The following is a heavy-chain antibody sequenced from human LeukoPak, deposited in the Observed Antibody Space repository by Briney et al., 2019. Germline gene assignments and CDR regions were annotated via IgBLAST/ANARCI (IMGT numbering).Heavy chain of an antibody. CDR3: ARAMGIQLWLLSSSVWFDY. CDR1: GYTFTSYY. D-gene: IGHD5-18*01. J-gene: IGHJ4*02. V-gene: IGHV1-46*01. Sequence: ASVKVSCKASGYTFTSYYMHWVRQAPGQGLEWMGIINPSGGSTSYAQRFQGRVTISVDTSKNQFSLKLSSVTAADTAVYYCARAMGIQLWLLSSSVWFDYWGQGTLVTVSS. CDR2: INPSGGST.